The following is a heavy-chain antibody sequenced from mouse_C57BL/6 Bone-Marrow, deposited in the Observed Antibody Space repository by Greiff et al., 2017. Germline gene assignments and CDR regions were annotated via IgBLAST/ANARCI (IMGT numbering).Heavy chain of an antibody. CDR2: IDPSDSYT. D-gene: IGHD2-4*01. J-gene: IGHJ3*01. Sequence: QVQLQQPGAELVRPGTSVKLSCKASGYTFTSYWMHWVKQRPGQGLEWIGVIDPSDSYTNYNQKFKGKATLTVDTSSSTAYMQLSSLTSEDSAVYYCARGGYDYDGAWFADWGQGTLVTVSA. CDR1: GYTFTSYW. V-gene: IGHV1-59*01. CDR3: ARGGYDYDGAWFAD.